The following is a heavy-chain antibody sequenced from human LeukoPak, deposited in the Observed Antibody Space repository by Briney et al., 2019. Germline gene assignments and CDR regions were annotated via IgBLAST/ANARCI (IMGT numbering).Heavy chain of an antibody. V-gene: IGHV4-59*01. J-gene: IGHJ3*02. D-gene: IGHD3-10*01. CDR1: GGSLSSYC. CDR2: LCDSGST. CDR3: TRVAFGDHFGI. Sequence: PSETLSLTCTVSGGSLSSYCWSWVRQSPGKRLEWIGYLCDSGSTSFDPSLKSRVTISLDTSKNQFSLKVTSMTAADTAVYYCTRVAFGDHFGIWGQGTMVTVSS.